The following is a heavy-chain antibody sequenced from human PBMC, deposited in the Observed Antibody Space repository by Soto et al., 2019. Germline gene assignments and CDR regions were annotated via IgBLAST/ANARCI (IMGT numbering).Heavy chain of an antibody. D-gene: IGHD5-18*01. CDR1: GGTFSSYT. V-gene: IGHV1-69*08. Sequence: QVQLVQSGAEVKKPGSSVKVSCKASGGTFSSYTISWVRQAPGQGLEWMGRIIPIIGIANYAQKFQGRVKITADKSTRTAYMELSSLSSEDTAVYYCARESPGIQLLLGSGLEPWGQGTLV. CDR3: ARESPGIQLLLGSGLEP. J-gene: IGHJ5*02. CDR2: IIPIIGIA.